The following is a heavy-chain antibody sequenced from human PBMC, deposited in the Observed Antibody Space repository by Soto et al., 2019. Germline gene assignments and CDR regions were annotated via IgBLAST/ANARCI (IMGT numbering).Heavy chain of an antibody. D-gene: IGHD3-22*01. CDR2: IIPIFGTA. Sequence: RASVKVSCKASGGTFSSYAISWVRQAPGQGLEWMGGIIPIFGTANYAQKFQGRVTITADESTSTAYMELSSLRSEDTAVYYCARDKDYYDSSAPFYGMDVWGQGTTVTVSS. CDR3: ARDKDYYDSSAPFYGMDV. J-gene: IGHJ6*02. CDR1: GGTFSSYA. V-gene: IGHV1-69*01.